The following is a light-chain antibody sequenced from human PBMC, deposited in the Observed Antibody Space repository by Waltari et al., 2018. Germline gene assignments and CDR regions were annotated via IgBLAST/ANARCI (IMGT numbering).Light chain of an antibody. Sequence: DIEMTQSPVSLAVSLGARANINCKSSQSVFHRSNNKNFLAWYQHKVGKPPKLLISWASARESGVSDRFSGSGSGTDFTLTIRNLQAEDVAVYYCQQYFSSPPTFGQGTKVEIK. CDR3: QQYFSSPPT. J-gene: IGKJ1*01. CDR1: QSVFHRSNNKNF. V-gene: IGKV4-1*01. CDR2: WAS.